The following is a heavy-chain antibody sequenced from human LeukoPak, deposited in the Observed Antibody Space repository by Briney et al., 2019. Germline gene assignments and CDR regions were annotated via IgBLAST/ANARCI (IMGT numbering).Heavy chain of an antibody. V-gene: IGHV3-11*05. CDR2: ISSSSSYT. J-gene: IGHJ4*02. Sequence: GGSLRLSCAASGFTFSDYYMSWIRQAPGKGLEWVSYISSSSSYTNYADSVKSRFTISRDNAKNSLYLQMNSLRAEDTAVYYCARDPYSYGYGAYYFDYWGQGTLVTVSS. CDR1: GFTFSDYY. D-gene: IGHD5-18*01. CDR3: ARDPYSYGYGAYYFDY.